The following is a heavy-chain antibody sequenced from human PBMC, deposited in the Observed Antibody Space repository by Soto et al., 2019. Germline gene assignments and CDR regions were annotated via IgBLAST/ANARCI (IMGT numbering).Heavy chain of an antibody. CDR1: GGTFSSYA. CDR3: ASPFTMVRGVDMYYLDY. Sequence: QVQLVQSGAEVKKPGSSVKVSCKASGGTFSSYAISWVRQAPGQGLEWMGGIIPIFGTANYAQKFQGRVTITADESTSTAYMELSSLRSEDTAVYYCASPFTMVRGVDMYYLDYWGQGTLVTVSS. CDR2: IIPIFGTA. V-gene: IGHV1-69*01. D-gene: IGHD3-10*01. J-gene: IGHJ4*02.